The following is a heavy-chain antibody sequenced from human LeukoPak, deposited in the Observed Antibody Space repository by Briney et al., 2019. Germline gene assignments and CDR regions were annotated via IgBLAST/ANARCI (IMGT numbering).Heavy chain of an antibody. J-gene: IGHJ4*02. CDR1: GFSFSSYA. CDR3: ARDYNSG. V-gene: IGHV3-30*02. Sequence: GGSLRLSCAVSGFSFSSYAMHWVRQAAGKGLEWVAFIRYDGSNRYADSVKGRFTISRDNSKNTLYLQMNGLRADDTAVYYCARDYNSGWGQGTLVTVSS. CDR2: IRYDGSNR. D-gene: IGHD1-1*01.